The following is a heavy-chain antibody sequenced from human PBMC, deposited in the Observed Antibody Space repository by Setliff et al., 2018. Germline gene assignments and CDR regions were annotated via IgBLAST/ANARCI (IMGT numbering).Heavy chain of an antibody. D-gene: IGHD3-3*01. CDR1: GGSISSDSDY. CDR3: ARGRGLEWLLESWFDP. J-gene: IGHJ5*02. CDR2: IYASGST. Sequence: SETLSLTCTVSGGSISSDSDYWSWIRQSAGKGLEWIGRIYASGSTEYNPSLGSRVTISLDTSKNHFSLTLTSVTAADTAVYYCARGRGLEWLLESWFDPWGQGTLVTVSS. V-gene: IGHV4-61*02.